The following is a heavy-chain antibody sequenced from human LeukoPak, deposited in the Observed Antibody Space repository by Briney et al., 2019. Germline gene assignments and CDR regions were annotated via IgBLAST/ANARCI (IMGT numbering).Heavy chain of an antibody. CDR3: ARHRVVPAAIGKEIYYYYYMDV. D-gene: IGHD2-2*02. CDR2: IYPGDADT. J-gene: IGHJ6*03. V-gene: IGHV5-51*01. Sequence: GESRNISCKGSEYSFTSYWIGGVGQLPGKGLEWMGIIYPGDADTRYSPYLQGRGTIAAAKSNSTAYRQWSSLKASDTAMYYCARHRVVPAAIGKEIYYYYYMDVWGKGTTLTVSS. CDR1: EYSFTSYW.